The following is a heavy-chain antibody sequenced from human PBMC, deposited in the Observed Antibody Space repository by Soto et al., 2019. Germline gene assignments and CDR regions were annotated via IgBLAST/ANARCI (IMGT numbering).Heavy chain of an antibody. CDR2: ISGSGGRS. CDR1: GFTFSNYA. Sequence: EVQLLDSGGGLVQPGGSLRLSCAASGFTFSNYAMTWVRQGPGKGLEWVSGISGSGGRSYYADSVKGLFTISRDNSKSTLYLQMNSLRAEDTAVYYCAKAYFVWSSEQPYYFDYWGHGTLVTVSS. V-gene: IGHV3-23*01. J-gene: IGHJ4*01. D-gene: IGHD3-16*01. CDR3: AKAYFVWSSEQPYYFDY.